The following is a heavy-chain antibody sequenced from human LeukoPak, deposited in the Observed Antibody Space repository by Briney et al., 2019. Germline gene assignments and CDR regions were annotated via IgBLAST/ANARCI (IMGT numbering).Heavy chain of an antibody. Sequence: ASVKVSCKASGYTFTSYYMHWVRQAPGQGLEWMGRINPNSGGTYYAQKFQGRVTMTRDTSIITVYMELTRLRSDDTAVYYCAREEDTAMVTDWFDPWGQGTLVTVSS. D-gene: IGHD5-18*01. CDR1: GYTFTSYY. CDR2: INPNSGGT. J-gene: IGHJ5*02. V-gene: IGHV1-2*06. CDR3: AREEDTAMVTDWFDP.